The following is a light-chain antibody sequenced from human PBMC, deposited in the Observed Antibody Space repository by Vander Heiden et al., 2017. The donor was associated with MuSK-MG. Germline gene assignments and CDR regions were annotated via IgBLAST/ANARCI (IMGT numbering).Light chain of an antibody. CDR1: QSISSY. Sequence: DIQMTQSPSYLPASVGDRVTITCRASQSISSYLNWYQQKPGKAPKLLIYAASRFQSGVPSRLRGSASGTDFTLSMMMLHPEDIATFYCQQSYGTARTFGPGARPGIQ. CDR2: AAS. CDR3: QQSYGTART. V-gene: IGKV1-39*01. J-gene: IGKJ5*01.